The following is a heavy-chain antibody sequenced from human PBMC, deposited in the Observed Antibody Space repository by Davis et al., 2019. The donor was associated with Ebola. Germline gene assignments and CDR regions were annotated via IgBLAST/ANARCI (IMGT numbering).Heavy chain of an antibody. V-gene: IGHV1-8*01. CDR1: GYIFTSYD. Sequence: AASVKVSCKASGYIFTSYDINWVRQATGQGLEWMGWMNHNSGNTGYARKFQDRVTMTRDTSMNTAYMELSSLRSEDTAVYYCARRRWSSSGCIFSWGQGTMVTVSS. J-gene: IGHJ3*01. CDR3: ARRRWSSSGCIFS. CDR2: MNHNSGNT. D-gene: IGHD3-22*01.